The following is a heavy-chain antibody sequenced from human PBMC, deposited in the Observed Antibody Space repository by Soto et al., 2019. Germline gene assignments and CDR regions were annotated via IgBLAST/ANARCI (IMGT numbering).Heavy chain of an antibody. CDR2: ISWNSGSI. CDR1: GFTFDDYA. Sequence: EVQLVESGGGLVQPGRSLRLSCAASGFTFDDYAMHWVRQAPGKGLEWVSGISWNSGSIGYADSVKGRFTISRDNAKNSLYLPMNSLRAEDTALYYCAKAVGSYGNFDYWGQGTLVTVSS. CDR3: AKAVGSYGNFDY. J-gene: IGHJ4*02. V-gene: IGHV3-9*01. D-gene: IGHD5-18*01.